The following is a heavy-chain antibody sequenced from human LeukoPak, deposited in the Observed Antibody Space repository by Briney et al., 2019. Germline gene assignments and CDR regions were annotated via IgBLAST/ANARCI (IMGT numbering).Heavy chain of an antibody. Sequence: ASVKVSCKASGYTFTGYYMHWVRQAPGQGLEWMGWINPNSGGTNYAQKFQGRVTMTRDTSISTAYMELSRLRSDDTAVYYCARDYYDSSGYLDPWGQGTQVTVSS. J-gene: IGHJ5*02. CDR3: ARDYYDSSGYLDP. CDR1: GYTFTGYY. D-gene: IGHD3-22*01. CDR2: INPNSGGT. V-gene: IGHV1-2*02.